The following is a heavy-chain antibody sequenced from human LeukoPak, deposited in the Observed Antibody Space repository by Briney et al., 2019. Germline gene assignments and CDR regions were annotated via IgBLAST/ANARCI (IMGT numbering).Heavy chain of an antibody. CDR2: INPNSGGT. D-gene: IGHD1-26*01. Sequence: ASVKVSCKASGYTFTGYYMHWVRQAPGQGLEWMGWINPNSGGTNYAQKFQGRVTMTRDTSISTAYMELSRLRSEDTAVYYCARELDGEGATPYYYFDYWGQGTLVTVSS. J-gene: IGHJ4*02. V-gene: IGHV1-2*02. CDR1: GYTFTGYY. CDR3: ARELDGEGATPYYYFDY.